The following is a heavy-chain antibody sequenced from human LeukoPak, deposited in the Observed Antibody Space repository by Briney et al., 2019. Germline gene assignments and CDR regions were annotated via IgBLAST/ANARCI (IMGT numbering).Heavy chain of an antibody. CDR2: ISGSGGST. V-gene: IGHV3-23*01. Sequence: GGSLRLSCAASGFTFSSYAMSWVRQAPGKGLEWVSAISGSGGSTYYADSVKGRFTISRDNSKNTLYLQMNSLRAEDTAVYYCAKDTAGGSYSPYYFDYWGQGTLVTVSS. CDR3: AKDTAGGSYSPYYFDY. D-gene: IGHD1-26*01. J-gene: IGHJ4*02. CDR1: GFTFSSYA.